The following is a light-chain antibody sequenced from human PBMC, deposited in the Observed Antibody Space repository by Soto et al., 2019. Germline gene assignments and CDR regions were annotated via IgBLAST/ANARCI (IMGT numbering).Light chain of an antibody. CDR2: WAS. CDR3: QQYYSTPLT. V-gene: IGKV4-1*01. J-gene: IGKJ4*01. Sequence: DIVMTQSPDSLAVSLGERATINCKSSQSVLYSSNNKNYLAWYQQKPGQPPKLLLYWASTRESGVPDRFSGSGSGTDFTLTISILQAEDVAVYYCQQYYSTPLTCGGGTKVEIK. CDR1: QSVLYSSNNKNY.